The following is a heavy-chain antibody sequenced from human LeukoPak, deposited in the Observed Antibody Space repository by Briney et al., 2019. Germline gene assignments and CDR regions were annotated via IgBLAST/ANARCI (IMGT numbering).Heavy chain of an antibody. V-gene: IGHV3-9*01. CDR1: GFMFNDYA. Sequence: GGSLRLSCAPSGFMFNDYALHWVRQAPGKGPEWVSSISWNSGNMYYVDSVKDRFTISRDNAKNSLSLQMNSLKPEDTALYYCAKGPGLGAGKRYLDLWGRGTLVIVSS. D-gene: IGHD6-13*01. J-gene: IGHJ2*01. CDR2: ISWNSGNM. CDR3: AKGPGLGAGKRYLDL.